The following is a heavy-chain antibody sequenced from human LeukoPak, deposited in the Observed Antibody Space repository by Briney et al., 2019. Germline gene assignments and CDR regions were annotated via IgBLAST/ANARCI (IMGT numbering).Heavy chain of an antibody. V-gene: IGHV3-7*01. CDR2: IKLDGSER. CDR3: ARGTMFPYYFDY. Sequence: GGSLRLSCAVSGFTFSSYWMSWVRQAPGKGLEWVANIKLDGSERYYADSVRGRFTISRDNANNSLYLQMSSLRVEDTAVYYCARGTMFPYYFDYWGQGTLVTVSS. CDR1: GFTFSSYW. D-gene: IGHD3-10*02. J-gene: IGHJ4*02.